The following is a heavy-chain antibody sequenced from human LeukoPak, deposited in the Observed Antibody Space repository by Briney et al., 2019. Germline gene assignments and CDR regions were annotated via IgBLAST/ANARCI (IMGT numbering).Heavy chain of an antibody. CDR3: ARVRIAARLFDY. V-gene: IGHV4-34*01. CDR1: GGSISSYY. J-gene: IGHJ4*02. D-gene: IGHD6-6*01. Sequence: PSETLSLTCTVSGGSISSYYWSWIRQPPGKGLEWIGEINHSGSTNYNPSLKSRVTISVDTSKNQFSLKLSSVTAADTAVYYCARVRIAARLFDYWGQGTLVTVSS. CDR2: INHSGST.